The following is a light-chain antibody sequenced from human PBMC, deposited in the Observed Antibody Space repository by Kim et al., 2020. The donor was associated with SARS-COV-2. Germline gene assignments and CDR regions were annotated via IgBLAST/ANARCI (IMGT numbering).Light chain of an antibody. CDR1: QGISNY. J-gene: IGKJ5*01. CDR3: QKYDNAPVT. CDR2: AAS. V-gene: IGKV1-27*01. Sequence: ASVGDRVTITCRASQGISNYLAWYQQKPGKVPKLLIYAASTLQPGVPSRCSGSGSGTDFTLTVSSLQPEDVATYYCQKYDNAPVTFGPGTRLEIK.